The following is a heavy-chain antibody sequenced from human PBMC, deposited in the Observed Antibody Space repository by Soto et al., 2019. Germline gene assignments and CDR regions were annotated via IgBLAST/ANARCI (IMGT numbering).Heavy chain of an antibody. CDR2: NNPSGST. D-gene: IGHD6-13*01. V-gene: IGHV4-34*01. Sequence: ETLSVTRAVNGGAFCGAFGSCIRQPPGKGLERIGANNPSGSTNYNPPLKSPVTTSVDKSTNQFSLKLTSVTAADTAVYYCARGRKQYSSSWYVDWGQGTLLTVS. J-gene: IGHJ4*02. CDR1: GGAFCGAF. CDR3: ARGRKQYSSSWYVD.